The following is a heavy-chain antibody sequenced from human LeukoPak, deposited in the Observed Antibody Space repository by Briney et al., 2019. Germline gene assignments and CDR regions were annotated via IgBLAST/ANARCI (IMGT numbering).Heavy chain of an antibody. CDR1: GGSISSYY. CDR3: ARGSRGSCYGGGGCMFAFDI. V-gene: IGHV4-4*07. J-gene: IGHJ3*02. CDR2: IYTIGST. D-gene: IGHD1-26*01. Sequence: SETLSLTCTVSGGSISSYYWSWIRQPAGKGLEWIGRIYTIGSTNYNPSLKSRVTMSVDTSKNQSSLKLSSVTAAEPAVYYWARGSRGSCYGGGGCMFAFDIWGQGTMVTVSS.